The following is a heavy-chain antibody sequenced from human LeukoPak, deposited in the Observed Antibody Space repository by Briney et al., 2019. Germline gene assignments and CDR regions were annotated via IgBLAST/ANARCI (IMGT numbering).Heavy chain of an antibody. CDR2: ISSSSSYI. J-gene: IGHJ4*02. V-gene: IGHV3-21*01. D-gene: IGHD4-11*01. CDR3: ARAAYSNYAFDY. CDR1: GFTFSSYS. Sequence: PGGSLRLSCAASGFTFSSYSMNWVRQAPGKGLEWVSSISSSSSYIYYADSVKGRFTISRDNAKNSLYLQMNSLRAEDTAVYYCARAAYSNYAFDYWGQGTLVTVSS.